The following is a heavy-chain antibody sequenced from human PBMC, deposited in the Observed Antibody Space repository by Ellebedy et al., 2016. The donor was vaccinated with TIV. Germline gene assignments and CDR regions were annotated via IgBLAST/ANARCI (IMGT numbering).Heavy chain of an antibody. CDR2: TSDDETAK. D-gene: IGHD6-13*01. CDR3: ARMSGSSSWYGWFDP. V-gene: IGHV3-30-3*01. CDR1: GFTFSSYA. Sequence: GESLKISCAASGFTFSSYAMHWVRQAPGKGLEWVAVTSDDETAKHYADSVKGRFTISRDNSRRTLYLQMNSLRAEDTAVYYCARMSGSSSWYGWFDPWGQGTLVTVSS. J-gene: IGHJ5*02.